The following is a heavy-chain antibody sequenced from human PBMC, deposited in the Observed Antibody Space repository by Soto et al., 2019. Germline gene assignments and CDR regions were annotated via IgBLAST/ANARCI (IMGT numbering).Heavy chain of an antibody. J-gene: IGHJ3*01. V-gene: IGHV3-23*01. Sequence: EVQLLESGGGLVRPGGSLRLSCAASGFTFYNYAMHWVRQAPGKGLEWVSTISGGGDGTYYADSVKGRFTISRDNSRNTVYLQMNSLRDEDTAVDYCAKKGLGSLATYCTTGDCHYAFDVWGQGTLVTVSS. CDR2: ISGGGDGT. CDR3: AKKGLGSLATYCTTGDCHYAFDV. D-gene: IGHD2-8*01. CDR1: GFTFYNYA.